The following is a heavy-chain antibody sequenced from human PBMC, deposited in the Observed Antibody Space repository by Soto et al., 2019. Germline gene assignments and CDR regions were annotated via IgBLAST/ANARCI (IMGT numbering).Heavy chain of an antibody. Sequence: PGGSVRLSCAASGFTFSSYGMHWVRQAPGKGLEWVAVIWYDGSNKYYADSVKGRFTISRDNSKNTLYLQMNSLRAEDTAVYYCARDKSIAVAGYYFDYWGQGTLVTVSS. D-gene: IGHD6-19*01. CDR3: ARDKSIAVAGYYFDY. V-gene: IGHV3-33*01. J-gene: IGHJ4*02. CDR1: GFTFSSYG. CDR2: IWYDGSNK.